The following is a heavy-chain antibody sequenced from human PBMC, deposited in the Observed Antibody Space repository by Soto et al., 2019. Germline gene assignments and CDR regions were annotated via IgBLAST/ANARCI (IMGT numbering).Heavy chain of an antibody. CDR2: IRTNAAGGTT. D-gene: IGHD2-15*01. CDR1: GFPFIDAW. J-gene: IGHJ4*02. CDR3: STALRRDSALGGY. Sequence: EVHLVESGGGLVKPGGSLRLSCAASGFPFIDAWMSWVRQAPGKGLQWIGRIRTNAAGGTTDLAAPVRGRFSISRDDSKDILYLQMNSLKIDDTAVYFCSTALRRDSALGGYWGQGTLVSVSS. V-gene: IGHV3-15*01.